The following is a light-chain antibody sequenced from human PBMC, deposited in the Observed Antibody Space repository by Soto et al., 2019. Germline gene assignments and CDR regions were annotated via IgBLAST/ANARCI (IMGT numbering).Light chain of an antibody. CDR2: DAS. CDR3: QQRSNWPPIT. CDR1: QSVSSY. J-gene: IGKJ5*01. V-gene: IGKV3-11*01. Sequence: EIVLTQSPGTLSLSPGERATLSCRASQSVSSYLAWYQQKPGQAPRLLIYDASNRATGIPDRFSGSGSGTDFTLTIRSLEPEDFAVYYCQQRSNWPPITFGQGTRLEI.